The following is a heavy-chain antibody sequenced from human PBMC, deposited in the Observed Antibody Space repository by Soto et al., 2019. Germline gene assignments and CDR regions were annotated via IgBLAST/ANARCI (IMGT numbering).Heavy chain of an antibody. Sequence: PGGSLRLSCTASGFTFGDYAMSWFRQAPGKGLEWVGFIRSKAYGGTTEYAASVKGRFTISRDDSKSIAYLQMNSLKTEDTAVYYCTRGSTMVVVAHDAFDIWGQGTMVTVSS. CDR1: GFTFGDYA. CDR3: TRGSTMVVVAHDAFDI. D-gene: IGHD3-22*01. J-gene: IGHJ3*02. CDR2: IRSKAYGGTT. V-gene: IGHV3-49*03.